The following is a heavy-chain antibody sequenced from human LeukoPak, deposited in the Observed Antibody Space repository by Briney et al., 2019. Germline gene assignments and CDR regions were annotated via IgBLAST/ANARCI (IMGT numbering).Heavy chain of an antibody. V-gene: IGHV3-7*01. Sequence: GGSLRLSCAASGFPFSDYWMDWVRQAPGKGMERVANINQDGSDRYYADSVKGRFTISRDNAKNSLYLQMNSLRAEDTAVYYCAGDIGYCSSTSCYTDWFDAWCEGTLVTVSS. D-gene: IGHD2-2*02. CDR3: AGDIGYCSSTSCYTDWFDA. CDR1: GFPFSDYW. CDR2: INQDGSDR. J-gene: IGHJ5*02.